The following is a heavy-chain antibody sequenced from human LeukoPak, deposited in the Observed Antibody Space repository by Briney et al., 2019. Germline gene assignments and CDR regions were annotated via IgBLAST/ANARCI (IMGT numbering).Heavy chain of an antibody. D-gene: IGHD3-3*01. CDR1: GGSISSGGYY. Sequence: SQTLSLTCTVSGGSISSGGYYWSWIRQHPGKGLEWIWYIYYSGSTYYNPSLKSRVTISVDTSKNQFSLKLSSVTAADTAVYYCARGGAPTQRYDFWSGYYQGWFDPWGQGTLVTVSS. J-gene: IGHJ5*02. CDR3: ARGGAPTQRYDFWSGYYQGWFDP. CDR2: IYYSGST. V-gene: IGHV4-31*03.